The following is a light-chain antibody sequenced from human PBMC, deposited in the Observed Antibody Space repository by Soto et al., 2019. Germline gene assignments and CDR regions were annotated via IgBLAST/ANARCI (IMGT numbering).Light chain of an antibody. CDR1: QDISNY. J-gene: IGKJ3*01. Sequence: DIQMTQSPSSLSASVGDRVTITCQASQDISNYLNWYQQKPGKAPKLLIYDASNLETGVPSRFSGSGSGTDFTFTISSLQPEDIATYYCQQYDTLPPFTFGPRTKVDIK. CDR2: DAS. CDR3: QQYDTLPPFT. V-gene: IGKV1-33*01.